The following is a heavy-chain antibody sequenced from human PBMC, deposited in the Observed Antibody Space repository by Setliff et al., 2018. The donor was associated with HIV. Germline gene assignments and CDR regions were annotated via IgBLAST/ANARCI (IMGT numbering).Heavy chain of an antibody. D-gene: IGHD6-13*01. J-gene: IGHJ5*02. Sequence: KPSETLSLTCTVSGGSISSSSYYWGWIRQPPGKGLEWIGSIYYSGSTYYNPSLKSRVTISVDTSKNQFSLKLSSVTAADTAVYYCARDSAYSYSSSWPWPINWFDPWGQGTLVTVSS. CDR2: IYYSGST. V-gene: IGHV4-39*07. CDR3: ARDSAYSYSSSWPWPINWFDP. CDR1: GGSISSSSYY.